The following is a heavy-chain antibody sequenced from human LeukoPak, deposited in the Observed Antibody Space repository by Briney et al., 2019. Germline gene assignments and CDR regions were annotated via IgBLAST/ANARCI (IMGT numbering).Heavy chain of an antibody. V-gene: IGHV3-49*03. CDR1: GFAFGDYA. CDR2: IRSKAYGGTT. J-gene: IGHJ4*02. D-gene: IGHD1-26*01. Sequence: PGGSLRLSCTASGFAFGDYAMSWFRQAPGKGLEWVGFIRSKAYGGTTEYAASVKGRFTISRDDSKSIAYLQMNSLRTEDTAVYYCTSGSYVPFDYWGQGTLVTVSS. CDR3: TSGSYVPFDY.